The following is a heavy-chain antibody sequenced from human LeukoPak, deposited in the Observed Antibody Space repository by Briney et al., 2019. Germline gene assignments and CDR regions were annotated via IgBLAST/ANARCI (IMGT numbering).Heavy chain of an antibody. V-gene: IGHV3-30*18. CDR2: ISYDGSNK. J-gene: IGHJ4*02. D-gene: IGHD3-22*01. CDR3: AKDGFYYDSSGYSDYFDY. Sequence: GGSLRLSCAASGFTFSSYGMHWVRQAPGKGLDWVAVISYDGSNKYYADSVKGRFTISRDNSKNTLYLQMNSLRAEDTAVYYCAKDGFYYDSSGYSDYFDYWGQGTLVTVSS. CDR1: GFTFSSYG.